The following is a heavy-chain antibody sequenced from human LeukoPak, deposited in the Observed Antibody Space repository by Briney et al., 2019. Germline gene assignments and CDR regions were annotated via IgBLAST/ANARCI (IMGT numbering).Heavy chain of an antibody. J-gene: IGHJ4*02. CDR2: LYSDGST. CDR1: GFTVSRNY. V-gene: IGHV3-53*01. D-gene: IGHD1-14*01. Sequence: GGSLRLSCAASGFTVSRNYMSWVRQAPGKGLEWVSVLYSDGSTYHADSVKGRFTISRDNSKNTLYLQMNSLRAEDTAVYYCAKEGRVLATTGRFDYWGQGTLVTVSS. CDR3: AKEGRVLATTGRFDY.